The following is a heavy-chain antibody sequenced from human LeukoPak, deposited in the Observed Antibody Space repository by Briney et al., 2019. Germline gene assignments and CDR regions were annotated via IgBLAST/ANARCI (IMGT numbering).Heavy chain of an antibody. Sequence: PGGSLRLTCTASGFTFGDYAMSWFRQAPGKGLEWVGFIRSKAYGGTTAYAASVKGRFTISRDDSKSIAYLQMNSLKTEDTAVYYCTRTRANWNYSGASDYWGQGTLVTVSS. CDR3: TRTRANWNYSGASDY. CDR1: GFTFGDYA. CDR2: IRSKAYGGTT. D-gene: IGHD1-7*01. V-gene: IGHV3-49*03. J-gene: IGHJ4*02.